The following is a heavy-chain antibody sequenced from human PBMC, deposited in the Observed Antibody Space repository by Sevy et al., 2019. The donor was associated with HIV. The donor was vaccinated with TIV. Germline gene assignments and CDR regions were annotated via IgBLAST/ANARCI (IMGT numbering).Heavy chain of an antibody. CDR3: ARGAVVGATTDAFDI. J-gene: IGHJ3*02. V-gene: IGHV3-30-3*01. CDR1: GFTFSSYA. D-gene: IGHD1-26*01. CDR2: ISYDGSNK. Sequence: GGSLRLSCAASGFTFSSYAMHWVRQAPGKGLEWVAVISYDGSNKYYADSVKGRFTISRDNSKNTLYLQMNSLRAEDTAVYYCARGAVVGATTDAFDIWGQGTVVTISS.